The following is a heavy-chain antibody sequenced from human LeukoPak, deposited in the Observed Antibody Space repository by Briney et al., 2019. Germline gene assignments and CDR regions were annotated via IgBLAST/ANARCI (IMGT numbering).Heavy chain of an antibody. CDR1: GLTFSSYA. CDR3: ARDTTMITVAGTCFDY. CDR2: ISGSGGST. Sequence: GGSLRLSCAASGLTFSSYAMSWVRQAPGKGLEWVSAISGSGGSTYYADSVKGRFTISRDNSKNTLYLQMNSLRAEDTAVYYCARDTTMITVAGTCFDYWGQGTLVTVSS. V-gene: IGHV3-23*01. D-gene: IGHD6-19*01. J-gene: IGHJ4*02.